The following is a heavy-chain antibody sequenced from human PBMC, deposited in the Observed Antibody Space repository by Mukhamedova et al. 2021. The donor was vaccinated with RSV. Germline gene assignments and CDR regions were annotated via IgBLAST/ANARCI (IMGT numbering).Heavy chain of an antibody. J-gene: IGHJ4*02. CDR3: ASSRGRIYYFDY. D-gene: IGHD3-16*01. Sequence: VKGRFTISRDNSKNTLYLQINSLRPEDTAVYYCASSRGRIYYFDYWGQGTLVTVSS. V-gene: IGHV3-23*01.